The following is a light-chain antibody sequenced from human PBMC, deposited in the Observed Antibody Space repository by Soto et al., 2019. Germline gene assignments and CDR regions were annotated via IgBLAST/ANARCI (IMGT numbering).Light chain of an antibody. Sequence: AIQMTQSPSSLSASVGDRVAITCRASQGIRNNLGWYQQKPGKAPKLLIYAASSLQSGVPSRFSGSGSGTDFTLTISSLQPEDFASYFCLQDYNYPYTFGQGTKLEIK. CDR2: AAS. CDR1: QGIRNN. V-gene: IGKV1-6*01. J-gene: IGKJ2*01. CDR3: LQDYNYPYT.